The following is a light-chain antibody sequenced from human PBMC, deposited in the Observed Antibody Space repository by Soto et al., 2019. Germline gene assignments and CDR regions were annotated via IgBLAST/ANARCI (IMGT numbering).Light chain of an antibody. V-gene: IGKV1-12*01. Sequence: DIQMTQSPSYVSASLGDRVTITCRASQGISSYLAWYQQKPGKAPKLLIYAASTLQSGVPSRFSGSGSGTDFTLTITSLQPEDFATYSCQQSYNSPRTFGQGTKVDIK. J-gene: IGKJ1*01. CDR1: QGISSY. CDR3: QQSYNSPRT. CDR2: AAS.